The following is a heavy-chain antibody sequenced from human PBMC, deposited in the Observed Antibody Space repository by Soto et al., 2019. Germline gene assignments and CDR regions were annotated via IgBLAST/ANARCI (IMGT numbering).Heavy chain of an antibody. V-gene: IGHV4-34*01. CDR2: INHSGST. J-gene: IGHJ4*02. Sequence: QVQLQQWGAGLLKPSETLSLTCAVYGGSFSGYFWSWIRQPPGKGLEWIGEINHSGSTNYNPSLKTRVTISEVTFNNLFSLKLSSVTAADTAVYYCARGSLLWESNPAATFPLLFGYWGQGTLVTVS. CDR1: GGSFSGYF. CDR3: ARGSLLWESNPAATFPLLFGY. D-gene: IGHD2-2*01.